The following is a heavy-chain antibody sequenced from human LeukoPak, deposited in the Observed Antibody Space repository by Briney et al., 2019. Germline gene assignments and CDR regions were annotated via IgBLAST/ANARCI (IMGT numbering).Heavy chain of an antibody. D-gene: IGHD3-16*01. V-gene: IGHV4-59*01. CDR2: IYYSGST. CDR3: ARDQGGSLPNLYYFDY. Sequence: SETLSLTCTVSGVSISSYYWSRIRQPPGKGLEWSGYIYYSGSTNYNPSLKSRLTISVDTSKNQFSLKLSSVTAADTAVYYCARDQGGSLPNLYYFDYWGQGTLVTVSS. CDR1: GVSISSYY. J-gene: IGHJ4*02.